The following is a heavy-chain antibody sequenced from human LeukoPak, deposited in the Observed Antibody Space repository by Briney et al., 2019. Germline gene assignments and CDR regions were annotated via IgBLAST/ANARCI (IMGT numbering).Heavy chain of an antibody. D-gene: IGHD3-10*01. V-gene: IGHV1-2*02. J-gene: IGHJ5*02. CDR3: ARDFPQLLWFGDGVAYNWCDP. Sequence: ASVKVSCKTSGYTFTGYYMHWVRQPTAQGLEWRGWINPNSGCTNYAQKFQGRVTMTRDTSISTAYMELSRLRSDDTAVYYCARDFPQLLWFGDGVAYNWCDPWGQGTLVTVSS. CDR2: INPNSGCT. CDR1: GYTFTGYY.